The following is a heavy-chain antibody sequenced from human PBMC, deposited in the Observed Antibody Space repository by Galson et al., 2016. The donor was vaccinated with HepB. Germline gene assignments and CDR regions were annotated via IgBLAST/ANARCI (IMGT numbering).Heavy chain of an antibody. CDR3: AKDAKYYYDSSGFDY. V-gene: IGHV3-9*01. D-gene: IGHD3-22*01. CDR1: GFTFDDYA. Sequence: SLRLSCAASGFTFDDYAMHWVRQAPGKGLEWVSGISWNSGSIGYADSVKGRFTISRDNAKNSLYLQMNSLRAEDTALYYCAKDAKYYYDSSGFDYWGQGTLVTVSS. CDR2: ISWNSGSI. J-gene: IGHJ4*02.